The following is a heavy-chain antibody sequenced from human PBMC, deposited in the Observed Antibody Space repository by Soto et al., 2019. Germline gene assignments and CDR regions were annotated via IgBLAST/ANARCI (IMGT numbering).Heavy chain of an antibody. Sequence: SETLSLTCTVSGGSISSSSYYWGWIRQPPGKGLEWIGSIYYSGSTYYNTSLKSRVTISVDTSKNQFSLKLSSVTAADTAVYYCARHYFDKTYYFDYWGQGTLVTVSS. CDR3: ARHYFDKTYYFDY. J-gene: IGHJ4*02. D-gene: IGHD3-9*01. CDR2: IYYSGST. V-gene: IGHV4-39*01. CDR1: GGSISSSSYY.